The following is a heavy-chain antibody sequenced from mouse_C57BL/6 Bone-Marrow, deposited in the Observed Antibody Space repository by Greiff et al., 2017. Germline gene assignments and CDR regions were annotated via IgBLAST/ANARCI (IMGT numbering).Heavy chain of an antibody. CDR2: IYSRSGNN. CDR3: ARDSRREFAY. J-gene: IGHJ3*01. CDR1: GYTFTSYG. V-gene: IGHV1-81*01. Sequence: QVQLQQSGAELVRPGQSVKLSCKASGYTFTSYGISWVKQRTGQGLEWIGEIYSRSGNNYYNEKFKGKATLTADKSTSTASMEIRSLTSEDTAVYFCARDSRREFAYGGQGTVVTVSA.